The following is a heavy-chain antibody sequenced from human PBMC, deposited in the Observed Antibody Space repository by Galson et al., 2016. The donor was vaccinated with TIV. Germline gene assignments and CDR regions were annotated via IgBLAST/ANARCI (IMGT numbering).Heavy chain of an antibody. CDR1: GFTFKTHA. Sequence: SLRLSCAASGFTFKTHAMNWVRQAPGRGLEWVATISGGVAYTFYADSVRDHFTVSRDNSTNTLYLLMNSLGSDDTAAYYCAKSPEYDYASSGYYRTGDYYFDYWGQGTLVTVSS. D-gene: IGHD3-22*01. CDR2: ISGGVAYT. CDR3: AKSPEYDYASSGYYRTGDYYFDY. J-gene: IGHJ4*02. V-gene: IGHV3-23*01.